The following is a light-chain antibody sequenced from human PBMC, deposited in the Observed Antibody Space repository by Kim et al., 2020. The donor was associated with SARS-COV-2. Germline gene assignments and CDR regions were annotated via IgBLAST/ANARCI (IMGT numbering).Light chain of an antibody. CDR1: QSIRSY. Sequence: SASVGDRVTSTCRASQSIRSYLNWYQQRPGKAPKALIYTASPLHSGVPSRFSGSGSGTDFTFTISSLQPEDCGTYYCQQTFSIPYSFGQGTKLEI. V-gene: IGKV1-39*01. CDR2: TAS. CDR3: QQTFSIPYS. J-gene: IGKJ2*03.